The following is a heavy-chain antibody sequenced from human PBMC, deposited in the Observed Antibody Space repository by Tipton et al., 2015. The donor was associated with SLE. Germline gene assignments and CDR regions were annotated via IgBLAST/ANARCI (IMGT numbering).Heavy chain of an antibody. CDR2: IYPSGTA. V-gene: IGHV4-4*07. CDR3: ARDEGYYDDIWGTYREGSYFDS. D-gene: IGHD3-16*02. J-gene: IGHJ4*02. CDR1: GGSIRSYY. Sequence: TLSLTCTVSGGSIRSYYWSSIRQPAGKGLEWIGRIYPSGTADYNPSLKSQVIMSIDTFRKQFSLTLNSVTAADTAVYYCARDEGYYDDIWGTYREGSYFDSWGQGTLVTVSS.